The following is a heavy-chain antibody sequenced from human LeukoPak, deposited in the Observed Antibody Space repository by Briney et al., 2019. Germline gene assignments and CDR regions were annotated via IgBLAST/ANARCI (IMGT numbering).Heavy chain of an antibody. J-gene: IGHJ4*02. Sequence: SETLSLTCTASGDSIRSNNYYWGWIRQPPGKGLEWIGSIYDTGSTFYNPSLKSRVIISVDTSKNQFSLKLSSVTAADTAVYYCQSRFLEWLLDYWGQGTLVTVSS. CDR1: GDSIRSNNYY. CDR2: IYDTGST. CDR3: QSRFLEWLLDY. V-gene: IGHV4-39*01. D-gene: IGHD3-3*01.